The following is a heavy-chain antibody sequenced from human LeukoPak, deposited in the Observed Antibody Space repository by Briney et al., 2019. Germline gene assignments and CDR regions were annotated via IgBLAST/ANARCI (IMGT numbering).Heavy chain of an antibody. D-gene: IGHD3-10*01. V-gene: IGHV3-23*01. CDR3: ARLSGSYYNSPFYFDY. CDR2: FSGGDDST. J-gene: IGHJ4*02. Sequence: PGGSLRLSCAGYGFTFITNAMSWVRQAPGKGMEWVSAFSGGDDSTYYAHSVRGRFTISRDSSRNTLYLQMNSLRAEDTAVYYCARLSGSYYNSPFYFDYWGQGTLVTVSS. CDR1: GFTFITNA.